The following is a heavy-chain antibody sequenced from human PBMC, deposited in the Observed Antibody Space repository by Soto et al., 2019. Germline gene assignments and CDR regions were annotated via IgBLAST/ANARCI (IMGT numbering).Heavy chain of an antibody. J-gene: IGHJ6*02. CDR1: GFTFSSYS. Sequence: GGSLRLSCAASGFTFSSYSMNWVCQAPGKGLEWVSYISSSSSTIYYADSVKGRFTISRDNAKNSLYLQMNSLSDEDTAVYYCARDPPSSAYYDTKGSYYYYGMDVWGQGTTVTVSS. D-gene: IGHD3-9*01. CDR2: ISSSSSTI. V-gene: IGHV3-48*02. CDR3: ARDPPSSAYYDTKGSYYYYGMDV.